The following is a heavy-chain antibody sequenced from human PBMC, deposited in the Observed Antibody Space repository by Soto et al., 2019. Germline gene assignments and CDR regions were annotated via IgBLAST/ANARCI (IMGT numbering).Heavy chain of an antibody. CDR2: IRSKAYGGTT. D-gene: IGHD6-13*01. CDR3: TSQGKSLSSSWGGFDY. CDR1: GFYFEDYY. J-gene: IGHJ4*02. V-gene: IGHV3-49*03. Sequence: GGSLRLSCAASGFYFEDYYMSWFRQAPGKGLEWVGFIRSKAYGGTTEYAASVKGRFTISRDDSKSIAYLQMNSLKTEDTAVYYCTSQGKSLSSSWGGFDYWGQGTLVTVSS.